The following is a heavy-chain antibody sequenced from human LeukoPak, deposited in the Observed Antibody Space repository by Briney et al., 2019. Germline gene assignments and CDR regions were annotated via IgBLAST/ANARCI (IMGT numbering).Heavy chain of an antibody. J-gene: IGHJ4*02. Sequence: ASVKVSCKASGYTFTTYSINWVRQAPGQGLEWMGWISAYNGNTNYAQKVQGRVTMTTDTSTSTAYMELRSPRSDDTAVYYCARGLGGSGSYFLTFDYWGQGTLVTVSS. D-gene: IGHD1-26*01. CDR2: ISAYNGNT. CDR3: ARGLGGSGSYFLTFDY. V-gene: IGHV1-18*01. CDR1: GYTFTTYS.